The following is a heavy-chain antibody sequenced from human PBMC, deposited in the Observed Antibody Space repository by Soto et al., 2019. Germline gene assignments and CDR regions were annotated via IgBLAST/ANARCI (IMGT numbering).Heavy chain of an antibody. CDR2: ISAYNGNT. CDR3: ARDSSGWANDAFDI. D-gene: IGHD6-19*01. Sequence: ASVKVSCKASGYTFTSYGISWVRQAPGQGLEWMGWISAYNGNTNYAQKLQGRVTMTTDTSTSTAYMELRSLRSDDTAVYYCARDSSGWANDAFDIWGQGIMVTVSS. J-gene: IGHJ3*02. V-gene: IGHV1-18*01. CDR1: GYTFTSYG.